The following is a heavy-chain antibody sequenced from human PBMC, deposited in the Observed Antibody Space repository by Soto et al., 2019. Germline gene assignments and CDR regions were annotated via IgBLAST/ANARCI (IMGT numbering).Heavy chain of an antibody. Sequence: EVQLVESGGVLVQPGGSLRLSCAASGFTFSSHWMHWVRQAPGKGLVWVSRINSDGSRINYADSVEGRLTISRDNAKNTVYLQMNSLRAEDTAVYICARGASGRYYMDVWGKGTTVTVSS. J-gene: IGHJ6*03. V-gene: IGHV3-74*01. CDR2: INSDGSRI. CDR3: ARGASGRYYMDV. CDR1: GFTFSSHW. D-gene: IGHD3-10*01.